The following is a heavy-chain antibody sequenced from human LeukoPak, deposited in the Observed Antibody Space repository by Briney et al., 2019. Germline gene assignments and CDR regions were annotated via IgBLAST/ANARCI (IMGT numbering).Heavy chain of an antibody. CDR1: GYTFTSYY. CDR2: INHSGGST. CDR3: ARDQGDYSNYVHPLY. J-gene: IGHJ4*02. V-gene: IGHV1-46*01. D-gene: IGHD4-11*01. Sequence: ASVKVSCKASGYTFTSYYMHWVRQAPGQGLEWMGIINHSGGSTSYAQKFQGRVTMTRDTSTSTVYMELSSLRSEDTAVYYCARDQGDYSNYVHPLYWGQGTLVTVSS.